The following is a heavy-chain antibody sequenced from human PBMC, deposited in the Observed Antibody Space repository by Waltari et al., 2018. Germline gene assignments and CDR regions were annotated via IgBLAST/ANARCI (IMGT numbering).Heavy chain of an antibody. CDR1: GDSVTSSYL. V-gene: IGHV4-4*02. Sequence: QLQLEESSPGLVRPSETLSVTCAVSGDSVTSSYLWNWVRQSPGKGLEWIGQVHGSGRTNYNPSFASRVTVSLDTSNNQVSLKLTSATAADTAVYYCACDRGRGLYLDSWGPGTLVTVSP. CDR2: VHGSGRT. D-gene: IGHD2-15*01. J-gene: IGHJ4*02. CDR3: ACDRGRGLYLDS.